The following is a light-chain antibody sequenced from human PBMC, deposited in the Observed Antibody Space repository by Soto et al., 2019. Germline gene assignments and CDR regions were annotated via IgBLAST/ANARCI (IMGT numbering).Light chain of an antibody. V-gene: IGKV1-27*01. CDR3: QQYGRTWT. CDR1: QGINNY. J-gene: IGKJ1*01. Sequence: DIQMTQSPSSLSASVGDRVTITCRASQGINNYLAWYQQKPGKVPKLLIYAASTLQSGVPSRFSGSGSGTDFTLIISRLEPEDFAVYYCQQYGRTWTFGQGTKVEIK. CDR2: AAS.